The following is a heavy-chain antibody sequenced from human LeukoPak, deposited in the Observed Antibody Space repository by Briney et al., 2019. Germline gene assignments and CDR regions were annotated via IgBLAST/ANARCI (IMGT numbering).Heavy chain of an antibody. J-gene: IGHJ5*02. V-gene: IGHV4-39*01. Sequence: PSETLSLTCTVSGGSISSSSYYWGWVRQPPGKGLEWIGSTYYSGSTYYNPSLKSRVTISVDTSKNQFSLKLSSVTAADTAVYYCARLAPYYYDSSGYPWGQGTLVTVSS. CDR3: ARLAPYYYDSSGYP. D-gene: IGHD3-22*01. CDR1: GGSISSSSYY. CDR2: TYYSGST.